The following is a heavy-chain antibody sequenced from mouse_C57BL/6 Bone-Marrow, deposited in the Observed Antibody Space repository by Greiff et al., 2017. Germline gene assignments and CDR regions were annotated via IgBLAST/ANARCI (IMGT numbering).Heavy chain of an antibody. J-gene: IGHJ4*01. D-gene: IGHD2-5*01. V-gene: IGHV1-39*01. CDR1: GYSFTDYN. CDR3: ATYYSNCYYAMDY. CDR2: INPNYGTT. Sequence: EAQLQQSGPELVKPGASVKISCKASGYSFTDYNMNWVKQSNGKSLEWIGVINPNYGTTSYNQKFKGKATLTVDQSSSTAYMQLNSLTSEDSAVYYCATYYSNCYYAMDYWGQGTSVTVSS.